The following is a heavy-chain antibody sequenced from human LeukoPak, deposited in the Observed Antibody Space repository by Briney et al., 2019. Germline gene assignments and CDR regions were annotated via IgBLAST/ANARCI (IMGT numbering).Heavy chain of an antibody. D-gene: IGHD2-2*01. CDR2: ISGSGDST. V-gene: IGHV3-23*01. CDR3: AKVRCSSSSCYWGIDY. CDR1: GFTFTTYA. Sequence: GGSLRLSCAASGFTFTTYAMKWVRQAPGKGLEWVSVISGSGDSTYYADSVKGRFSISRDNSKNTLYLQMSSLRAEDTAVYYCAKVRCSSSSCYWGIDYWGRGTLVTVSS. J-gene: IGHJ4*02.